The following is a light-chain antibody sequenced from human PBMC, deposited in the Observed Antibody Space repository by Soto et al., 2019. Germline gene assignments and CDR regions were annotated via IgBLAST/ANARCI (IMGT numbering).Light chain of an antibody. Sequence: IGMTQSPATLSVSPGERVTLSCRASQSVSSYLAWFQQTPGQAPRLLIYDASTRATGIPVRFSGSGSGTDFTLTISRLDPEDFAVYYCQQYGSSPSFGQGTKVDIK. CDR3: QQYGSSPS. CDR1: QSVSSY. V-gene: IGKV3-15*01. CDR2: DAS. J-gene: IGKJ1*01.